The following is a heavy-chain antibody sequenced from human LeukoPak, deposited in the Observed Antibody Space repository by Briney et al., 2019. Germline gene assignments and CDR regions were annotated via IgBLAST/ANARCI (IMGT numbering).Heavy chain of an antibody. Sequence: SVKVSCKASGGTFSSYAISWVRQAPGQGLEWVGGIIPIFGTANYAQKFQGRVTITADESTSTAYMELSSLRSEDTAVYYCARGYCSSTSCSHFDYWGQGTLVTVSS. CDR2: IIPIFGTA. D-gene: IGHD2-2*01. J-gene: IGHJ4*02. V-gene: IGHV1-69*13. CDR3: ARGYCSSTSCSHFDY. CDR1: GGTFSSYA.